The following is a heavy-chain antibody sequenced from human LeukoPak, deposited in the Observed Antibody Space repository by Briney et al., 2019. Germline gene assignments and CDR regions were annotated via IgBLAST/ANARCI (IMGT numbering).Heavy chain of an antibody. Sequence: SVKVSCKASGGTFSSYTISWVRQAPGQGLEWTGRIIPILGIANYAQKFQGRVTITADKSTNTAYMELSSLRSEDTAVYYCAREDDYWSGYYRFDYWGQGTLVTVSS. J-gene: IGHJ4*02. CDR3: AREDDYWSGYYRFDY. CDR1: GGTFSSYT. CDR2: IIPILGIA. V-gene: IGHV1-69*04. D-gene: IGHD3-3*01.